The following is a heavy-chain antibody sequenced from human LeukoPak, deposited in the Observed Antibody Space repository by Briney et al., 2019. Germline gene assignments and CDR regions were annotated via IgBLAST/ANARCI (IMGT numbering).Heavy chain of an antibody. CDR2: IYYSGST. D-gene: IGHD3-22*01. Sequence: SETLSLTCTVSGGSISSYSWSWIRQPPGKGLEWIGYIYYSGSTNYDPSLKSRVTISVDTSKNQFPLKLTSVTAADTAVYYCARCRRSSGYCPFDYWGQGTLVTVSS. V-gene: IGHV4-59*01. CDR3: ARCRRSSGYCPFDY. CDR1: GGSISSYS. J-gene: IGHJ4*02.